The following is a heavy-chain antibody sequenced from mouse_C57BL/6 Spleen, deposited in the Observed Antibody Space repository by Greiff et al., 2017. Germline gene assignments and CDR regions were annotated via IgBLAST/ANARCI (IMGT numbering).Heavy chain of an antibody. J-gene: IGHJ4*01. V-gene: IGHV1-72*01. CDR3: ARSGDYDLYAMDY. CDR1: GYTFTSYW. Sequence: VQLQQPGAELVKPGASVKLSCKASGYTFTSYWMHWVKQRPGRGREWIGRIDPNSGGTKYNEKFKSKATLTVDKPSSTAYMQLSSLTSEDSAVYYCARSGDYDLYAMDYWGQGTSVTVSS. D-gene: IGHD2-4*01. CDR2: IDPNSGGT.